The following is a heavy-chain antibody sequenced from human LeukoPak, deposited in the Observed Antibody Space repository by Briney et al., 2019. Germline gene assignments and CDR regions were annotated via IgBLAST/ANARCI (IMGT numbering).Heavy chain of an antibody. Sequence: GGSLRLSCAASGFTFSSYSMNWVRQAPGKGLEWVSYISSSSSTIYYADSVKGRFTISRDNAKNSLYLQMNSLRAEDTAVYYCARARISYYDFWSGPRSPIRGFDIWGQGTMVTVSS. CDR2: ISSSSSTI. CDR1: GFTFSSYS. V-gene: IGHV3-48*01. CDR3: ARARISYYDFWSGPRSPIRGFDI. D-gene: IGHD3-3*01. J-gene: IGHJ3*02.